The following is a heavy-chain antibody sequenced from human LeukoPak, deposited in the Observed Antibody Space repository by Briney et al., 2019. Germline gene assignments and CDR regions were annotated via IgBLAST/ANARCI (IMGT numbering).Heavy chain of an antibody. CDR3: SGAHTTGWLGINDY. CDR1: GFTFSDYA. Sequence: GRSLRLSCTASGFTFSDYAVTWVRQAPGKGLEWVGFIRSKAHGGTADYATSVKGRFTISTDDSKTIAYLQMDSLKTEDTAVYYWSGAHTTGWLGINDYWGQGALVTVSS. J-gene: IGHJ4*02. CDR2: IRSKAHGGTA. D-gene: IGHD6-19*01. V-gene: IGHV3-49*04.